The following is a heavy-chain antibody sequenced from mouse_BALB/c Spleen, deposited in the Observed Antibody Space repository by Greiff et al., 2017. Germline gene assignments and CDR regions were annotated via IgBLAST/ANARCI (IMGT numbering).Heavy chain of an antibody. Sequence: VKLQESGPGLVAPSQSLSITCTVSGFSLTSYGVHWVRQPPGKGLEWLGVIWAGGSTNYNSALMSRLSISKDNSKSQVFLKMNSLQTDDTAMYYCARDRGYDYGYFDYWGQGTTLTVSS. CDR2: IWAGGST. V-gene: IGHV2-9*02. J-gene: IGHJ2*01. CDR1: GFSLTSYG. CDR3: ARDRGYDYGYFDY. D-gene: IGHD2-4*01.